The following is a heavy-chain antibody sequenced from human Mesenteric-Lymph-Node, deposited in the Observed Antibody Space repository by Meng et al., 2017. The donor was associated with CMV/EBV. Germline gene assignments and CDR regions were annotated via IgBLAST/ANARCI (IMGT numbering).Heavy chain of an antibody. D-gene: IGHD2-2*01. CDR3: ARETTAYCSSTSCPEGPYYYYYGMDD. CDR2: INPDSGDS. V-gene: IGHV1-2*02. CDR1: EDTFTAFY. Sequence: ASVKVSCKASEDTFTAFYIHWVRQAPGRGLEWMGWINPDSGDSYYAQRFQGRVTMTRDTSISTAYMELSRLKSDDTAVYYCARETTAYCSSTSCPEGPYYYYYGMDDWGQGTTVTVSS. J-gene: IGHJ6*02.